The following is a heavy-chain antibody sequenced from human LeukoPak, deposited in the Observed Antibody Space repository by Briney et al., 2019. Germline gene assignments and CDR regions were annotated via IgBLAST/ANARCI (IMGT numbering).Heavy chain of an antibody. D-gene: IGHD1-26*01. Sequence: ASVKVSCKASGGTFSSYAISWVRQAPGQGLEWMGGIIPIFGTANYAQKFQGRVTITADESTSTAYMELSSLRSEDTAVYYCASLQAPATIFDHWGQGTLVTVSS. CDR2: IIPIFGTA. CDR1: GGTFSSYA. V-gene: IGHV1-69*13. CDR3: ASLQAPATIFDH. J-gene: IGHJ4*02.